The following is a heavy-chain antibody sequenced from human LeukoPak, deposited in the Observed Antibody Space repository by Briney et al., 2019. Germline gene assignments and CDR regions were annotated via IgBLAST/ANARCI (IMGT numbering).Heavy chain of an antibody. CDR3: ATTPWLQLGFGELDVGRDY. CDR1: GGSISSESYY. Sequence: SETLSLTCTVSGGSISSESYYWSWIRQPAGKGPEWIGRFYNSESTNYNPSLKSRVTISADTSKNQFSLKLSSVTAADTAVYYCATTPWLQLGFGELDVGRDYWGQGTLVTVSS. D-gene: IGHD3-10*01. V-gene: IGHV4-61*02. J-gene: IGHJ4*02. CDR2: FYNSEST.